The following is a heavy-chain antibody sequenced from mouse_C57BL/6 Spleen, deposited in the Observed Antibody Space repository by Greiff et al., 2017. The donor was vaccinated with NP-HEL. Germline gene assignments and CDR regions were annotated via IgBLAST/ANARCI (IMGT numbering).Heavy chain of an antibody. CDR2: IYPGSGNT. CDR3: ARSGSNPEDAMDY. D-gene: IGHD2-5*01. CDR1: GYTFTDYY. Sequence: VQLQQSGAELVRPGASVKLSCKASGYTFTDYYINWVKQRPGQGLEWIARIYPGSGNTYYNEKFKGKATLTAEKSSSTAYMQLSSLTSEDSAVYFCARSGSNPEDAMDYWGQGTSVTVSS. V-gene: IGHV1-76*01. J-gene: IGHJ4*01.